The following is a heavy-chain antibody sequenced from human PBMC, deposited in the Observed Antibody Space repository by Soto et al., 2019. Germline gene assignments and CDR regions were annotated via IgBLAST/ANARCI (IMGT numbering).Heavy chain of an antibody. J-gene: IGHJ5*02. CDR2: IIPIFGTA. V-gene: IGHV1-69*06. CDR3: ARVEGSSWYSWFDP. CDR1: GGTFSGYA. D-gene: IGHD6-13*01. Sequence: SVKVSCKASGGTFSGYAISWVRQAPGQGLEWMGGIIPIFGTANYAQKSQGRVTITADKSTSTAYMELSSLRSEDTAVYYCARVEGSSWYSWFDPWGQGTLVTVSS.